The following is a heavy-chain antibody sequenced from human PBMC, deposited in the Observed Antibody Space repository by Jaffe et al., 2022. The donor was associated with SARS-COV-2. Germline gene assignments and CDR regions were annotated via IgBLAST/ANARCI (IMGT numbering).Heavy chain of an antibody. D-gene: IGHD3-16*01. CDR1: GFSFSNYA. J-gene: IGHJ4*02. Sequence: EVQLLESGGDWVQPGGSLRLSCVASGFSFSNYAMSWVRQAPGKGLEWVSAISDSGGSTFYVDSVKGRFTISRDNSKNTLYLQMNSLRAEDTAIYYCMKATQFGGQGTLVTVSS. V-gene: IGHV3-23*01. CDR3: MKATQF. CDR2: ISDSGGST.